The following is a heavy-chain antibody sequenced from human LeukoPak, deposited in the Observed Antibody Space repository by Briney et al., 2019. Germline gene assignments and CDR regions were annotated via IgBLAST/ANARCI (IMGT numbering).Heavy chain of an antibody. Sequence: SETLSLTCTVSGGSFSSYYWSWIRQPPGKGLEWIGYIYYSGSTNYNPSLKSRVTISVDTSKNQFSLKLRSVTAADTAVYYCARTGYYYYYGMDVWGQGTTVTVSS. CDR1: GGSFSSYY. J-gene: IGHJ6*02. CDR3: ARTGYYYYYGMDV. CDR2: IYYSGST. V-gene: IGHV4-59*08. D-gene: IGHD2-15*01.